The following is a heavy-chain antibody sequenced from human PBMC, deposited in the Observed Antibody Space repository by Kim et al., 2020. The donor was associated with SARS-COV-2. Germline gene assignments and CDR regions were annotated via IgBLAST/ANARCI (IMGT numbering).Heavy chain of an antibody. V-gene: IGHV3-33*01. CDR3: ARESIDYDFWSGYYPSIHWFDP. Sequence: GGSLRLSCAASGFTFSSYGMHWVRQAPGKGLEWVAVIWYDGSNKYYADSVKGRFTISRDNSKNTLYLQMNSLRAEDTAVYYCARESIDYDFWSGYYPSIHWFDPWGQGTLVTVSS. CDR2: IWYDGSNK. D-gene: IGHD3-3*01. J-gene: IGHJ5*02. CDR1: GFTFSSYG.